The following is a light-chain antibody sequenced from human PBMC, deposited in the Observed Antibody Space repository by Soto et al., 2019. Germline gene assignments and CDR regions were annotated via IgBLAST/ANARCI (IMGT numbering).Light chain of an antibody. CDR2: EVN. CDR1: SSDVGRYNY. J-gene: IGLJ1*01. CDR3: SSYAGTPFV. Sequence: VLTQPPSASGSPGQSVTISCTGTSSDVGRYNYVSWYQQHPGKAPKLMISEVNKRASGVPDRFSGSKSGNTASLTVSGLQAEDEADYYCSSYAGTPFVFGTGTKVTVL. V-gene: IGLV2-8*01.